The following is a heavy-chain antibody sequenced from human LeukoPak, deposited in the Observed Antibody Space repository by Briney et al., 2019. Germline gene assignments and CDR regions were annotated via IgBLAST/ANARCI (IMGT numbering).Heavy chain of an antibody. CDR1: GGSISNYY. V-gene: IGHV4-4*07. Sequence: SETLSLTCSVSGGSISNYYWSWIRQPAGKRLEWIGRIYTSGSTNYNPSLKSRVTMSVDTSKNQFSLKLSSVTAADTAVYYCARARAAYNWLDPWGQGTLVTVSS. CDR2: IYTSGST. J-gene: IGHJ5*02. CDR3: ARARAAYNWLDP. D-gene: IGHD6-25*01.